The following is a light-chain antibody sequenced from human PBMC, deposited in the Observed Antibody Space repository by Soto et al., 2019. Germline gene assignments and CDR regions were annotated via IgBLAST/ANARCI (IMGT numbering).Light chain of an antibody. CDR3: MKGTHWPLT. Sequence: DVVMTQSPLSLPVTIGQPASISCRSSQSLVHSSGNTFLNWFQQRPGQSPRRLIYKVSNRDSGVPDRFSGSGSGTDFTLKISRVEAEDVGVYYCMKGTHWPLTFGGGTKV. CDR1: QSLVHSSGNTF. CDR2: KVS. J-gene: IGKJ4*01. V-gene: IGKV2-30*02.